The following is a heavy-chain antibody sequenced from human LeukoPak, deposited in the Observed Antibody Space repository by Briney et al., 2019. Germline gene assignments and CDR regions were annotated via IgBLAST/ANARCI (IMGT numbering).Heavy chain of an antibody. CDR1: GFTFSSYG. V-gene: IGHV3-30*02. D-gene: IGHD3-22*01. Sequence: GGSLRLSCAASGFTFSSYGMHWVRQAPGKRLEWVAFIRYDGSNKYYADSVKGRFTLSRDNSKNTLYLQMTSLRAQDTAVYFCAKDRYDSSGYYPDYWGQGTLVTVSS. CDR2: IRYDGSNK. CDR3: AKDRYDSSGYYPDY. J-gene: IGHJ4*02.